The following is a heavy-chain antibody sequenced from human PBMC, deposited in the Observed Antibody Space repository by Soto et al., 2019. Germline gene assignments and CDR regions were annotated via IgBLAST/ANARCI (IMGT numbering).Heavy chain of an antibody. Sequence: QVQLQESGPGLVKPSQTLSLTCTVSGGSISSGGYYWSWIRQHPGKGLEWIGYIYYSGSTYNPSLKSRVTISVDTSKNQFSLKLSSVTAADTAVYYWARVCGGDCHHGMDVWGQGTTVTVSS. CDR3: ARVCGGDCHHGMDV. V-gene: IGHV4-31*03. J-gene: IGHJ6*02. CDR2: IYYSGST. D-gene: IGHD2-21*02. CDR1: GGSISSGGYY.